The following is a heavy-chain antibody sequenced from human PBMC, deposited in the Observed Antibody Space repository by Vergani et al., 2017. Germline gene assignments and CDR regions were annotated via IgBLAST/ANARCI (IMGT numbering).Heavy chain of an antibody. V-gene: IGHV3-21*01. CDR1: GFTFSSYS. CDR3: ARDYILTGYVDY. CDR2: ISSSSSYI. Sequence: EVQLVESGGGLVKPWGSLRLSCAASGFTFSSYSMNWVRQAPGKGLEWVSSISSSSSYIYYADSVKGRFTISRDNAKNLLYLQMNSLRAEDTAVYYCARDYILTGYVDYWGQGTLVTVSS. J-gene: IGHJ4*02. D-gene: IGHD3-9*01.